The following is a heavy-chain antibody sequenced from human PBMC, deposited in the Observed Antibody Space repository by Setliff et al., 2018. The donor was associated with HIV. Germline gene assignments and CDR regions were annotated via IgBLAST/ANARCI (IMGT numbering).Heavy chain of an antibody. D-gene: IGHD5-12*01. CDR3: VRGGTGWLRGLFDY. J-gene: IGHJ4*02. Sequence: SSGTLSLTCSVSGDSISSSSYYWSWIRQSPRWGPEWIGYVHTSGSSNYNLSLKSRATISVDTSTNQFSLKLTSLTAADTAVYYCVRGGTGWLRGLFDYWGRGILVTVSS. V-gene: IGHV4-61*09. CDR1: GDSISSSSYY. CDR2: VHTSGSS.